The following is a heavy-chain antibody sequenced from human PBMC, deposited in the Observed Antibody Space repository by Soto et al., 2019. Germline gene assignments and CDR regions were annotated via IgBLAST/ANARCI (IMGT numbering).Heavy chain of an antibody. CDR3: AKDQGFLEWIPQGGLDV. V-gene: IGHV3-23*01. D-gene: IGHD3-3*01. J-gene: IGHJ6*02. CDR1: GFTFRKYV. Sequence: EVQLLESGGGLSQPGGSLRLSCEVSGFTFRKYVMTWFRRAPGKGLGWVSSLSGTGGSTYYADSVRGRFPVSRDNSKNTLFLQMNSLRAEDTAIYYCAKDQGFLEWIPQGGLDVWGPGTTVAVSS. CDR2: LSGTGGST.